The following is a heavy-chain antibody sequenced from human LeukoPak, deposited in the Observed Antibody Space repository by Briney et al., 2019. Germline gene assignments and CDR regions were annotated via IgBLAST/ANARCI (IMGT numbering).Heavy chain of an antibody. J-gene: IGHJ4*02. D-gene: IGHD1-26*01. V-gene: IGHV1-69*04. Sequence: SVKVSCKASGGAFSSYAISWVRQAPGQGLEWMGRIIPILGIANYAQKFQGRVTITADKSTSTAYMELSSLRSEDTAVYYCARGDASGSYSDYWGQGTVVTVSS. CDR2: IIPILGIA. CDR1: GGAFSSYA. CDR3: ARGDASGSYSDY.